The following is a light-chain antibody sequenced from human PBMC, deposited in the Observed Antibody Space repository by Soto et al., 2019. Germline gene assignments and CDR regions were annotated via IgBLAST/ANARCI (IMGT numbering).Light chain of an antibody. CDR1: QDIVNF. V-gene: IGKV1-27*01. J-gene: IGKJ1*01. CDR3: QNFDSAPQT. CDR2: EAS. Sequence: ILMTQSPSSLSAFVGDRVTITRRASQDIVNFLAWYQKKPGKVPKLLIYEASNLQSGVPSRFRGGGSGTELTLTISSLQPEDGETYYCQNFDSAPQTFGQGTKVDIK.